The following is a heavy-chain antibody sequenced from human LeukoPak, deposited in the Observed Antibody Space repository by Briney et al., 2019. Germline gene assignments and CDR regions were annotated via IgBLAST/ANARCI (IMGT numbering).Heavy chain of an antibody. D-gene: IGHD4-23*01. J-gene: IGHJ4*02. CDR1: GGTFSSYA. CDR3: STRGTVVGYFDY. V-gene: IGHV1-69*01. Sequence: SVKVSCKASGGTFSSYAISWVRQAPGQGLEWMGGIIPILGTANYAQKFQGRVTITADESTSTAYMELSSLRSEDTAVYYCSTRGTVVGYFDYWGQGTLVTVSS. CDR2: IIPILGTA.